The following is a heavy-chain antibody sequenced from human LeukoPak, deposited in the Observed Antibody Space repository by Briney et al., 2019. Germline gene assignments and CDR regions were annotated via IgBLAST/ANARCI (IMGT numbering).Heavy chain of an antibody. V-gene: IGHV4-34*01. CDR1: GGSFSGYY. D-gene: IGHD3-22*01. CDR2: INHSGST. J-gene: IGHJ4*02. Sequence: SETLSLTCAVSGGSFSGYYWSWIRQPPGKGLEWIGEINHSGSTNYNPSLKSRVTISVDTSKNQFSLKLSAVTAADTAVYYCARLPYYYDGSGYYYFSFDYWGQGTLVTVSS. CDR3: ARLPYYYDGSGYYYFSFDY.